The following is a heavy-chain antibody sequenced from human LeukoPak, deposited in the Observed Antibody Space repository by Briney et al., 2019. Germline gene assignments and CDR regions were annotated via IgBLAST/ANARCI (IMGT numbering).Heavy chain of an antibody. CDR3: ASGAAPPDYYDSSGSYFQH. CDR1: GGSISSLNYH. V-gene: IGHV4-61*02. J-gene: IGHJ1*01. Sequence: SETLSLTCTVSGGSISSLNYHWTWIRQPAGKGLELIGRIYTSGSTNYSPSFKSRVTISIDTSKNQFSLKLSSVTAADTAVYYCASGAAPPDYYDSSGSYFQHWGQGTLVTVSS. CDR2: IYTSGST. D-gene: IGHD3-22*01.